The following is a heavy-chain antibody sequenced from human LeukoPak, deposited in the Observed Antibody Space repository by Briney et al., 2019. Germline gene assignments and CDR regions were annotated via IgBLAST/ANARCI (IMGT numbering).Heavy chain of an antibody. D-gene: IGHD6-19*01. CDR3: ARENKVAVAGLNWFDP. V-gene: IGHV1-2*02. CDR1: GYAFTGYY. Sequence: ASVKVSCKASGYAFTGYYMHWVRQAPGQGLEWMGWINPNSGGTNYAQKFQGRVTMTRDTSISTAYMELSRLRSDDTAVYYCARENKVAVAGLNWFDPWGQGTLVTVSS. CDR2: INPNSGGT. J-gene: IGHJ5*02.